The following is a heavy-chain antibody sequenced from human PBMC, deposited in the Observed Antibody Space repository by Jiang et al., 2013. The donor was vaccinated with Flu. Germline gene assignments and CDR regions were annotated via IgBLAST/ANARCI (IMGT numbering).Heavy chain of an antibody. V-gene: IGHV3-21*01. CDR3: ASSAPAVAGNLVDY. CDR1: GFTFSSYS. D-gene: IGHD6-19*01. CDR2: ISSSSSYI. Sequence: QLVESGGGLVKPGGSLRLSCAASGFTFSSYSMNWVRQAPGKGLEWVSSISSSSSYIYYADSVKGRFTISRDNAKNSLYLQMNSLRAEDTAVYYCASSAPAVAGNLVDYWGQGTLVTVSS. J-gene: IGHJ4*02.